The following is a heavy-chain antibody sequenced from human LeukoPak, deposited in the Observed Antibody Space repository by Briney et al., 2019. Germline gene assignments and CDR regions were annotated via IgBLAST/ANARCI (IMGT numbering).Heavy chain of an antibody. CDR1: GGSFSGYY. D-gene: IGHD1-26*01. V-gene: IGHV4-34*01. Sequence: SETLSLTCAVYGGSFSGYYWSWIRQPPGKGLEWIGEVNHSGSTNYNPSLKSRVTISVDTSKNQFSLKLSSVTAADTAVYYCARGRVSAYSGSYGYWGQGTLVTVSS. CDR2: VNHSGST. J-gene: IGHJ4*02. CDR3: ARGRVSAYSGSYGY.